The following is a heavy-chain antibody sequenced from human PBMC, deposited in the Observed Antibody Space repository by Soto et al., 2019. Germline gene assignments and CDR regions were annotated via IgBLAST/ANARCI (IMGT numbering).Heavy chain of an antibody. D-gene: IGHD2-2*02. J-gene: IGHJ4*02. Sequence: QVQLVQSGTEVKTSGASVKVSCKASGYSFTSYDINWLRQATGQGPEWMGWVNPNTGDTGLAQRFQARVTLSSDTSINTAYVEVSSLRPDDRAIYFCGRAPRPAAIAVLDHWGQGTLVAVSS. CDR1: GYSFTSYD. CDR2: VNPNTGDT. CDR3: GRAPRPAAIAVLDH. V-gene: IGHV1-8*01.